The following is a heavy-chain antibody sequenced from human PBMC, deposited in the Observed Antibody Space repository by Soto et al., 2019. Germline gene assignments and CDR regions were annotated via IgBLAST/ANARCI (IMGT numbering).Heavy chain of an antibody. V-gene: IGHV4-30-4*01. CDR1: GVSLNTADTW. Sequence: QVQLQESGSGLVKPSQSLSLTCTVSGVSLNTADTWWSWIRQSPGKGLEFIGYYHSGGSTYYDASCRSRVIISADTSNSQFSLKLSSVTVADTAVYFCVRSRQMESGNDSGLDVWGQGTTVTVSS. CDR3: VRSRQMESGNDSGLDV. J-gene: IGHJ6*02. D-gene: IGHD1-1*01. CDR2: YHSGGST.